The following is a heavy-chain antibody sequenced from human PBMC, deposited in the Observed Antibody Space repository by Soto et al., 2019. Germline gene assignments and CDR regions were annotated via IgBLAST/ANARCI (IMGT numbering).Heavy chain of an antibody. CDR1: GDSVSSNSAA. CDR3: ARDGGPYYYYYGMDV. J-gene: IGHJ6*02. V-gene: IGHV6-1*01. CDR2: TYYRSKWYN. Sequence: SQTLSLTCALSGDSVSSNSAAWDWIRQSPTRGLGWLGRTYYRSKWYNDYAVSVKSRITINPDTSKNKFSLQLNSVTPEDTAVYYCARDGGPYYYYYGMDVWGQGTTVTVSS. D-gene: IGHD3-16*01.